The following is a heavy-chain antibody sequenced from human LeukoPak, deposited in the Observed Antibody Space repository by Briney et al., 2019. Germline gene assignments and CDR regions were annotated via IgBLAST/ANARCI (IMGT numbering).Heavy chain of an antibody. CDR3: ARYRAFDI. V-gene: IGHV4-59*01. CDR1: GGSISTYY. CDR2: IYHSGST. Sequence: SETLSLTCTVSGGSISTYYWSWIRQPPGKGLEWIGYIYHSGSTKYNPSLKSRVTISVDTSKNQFSLKLSSVTAADTAVYYCARYRAFDIWGQGTLVTVS. J-gene: IGHJ3*02.